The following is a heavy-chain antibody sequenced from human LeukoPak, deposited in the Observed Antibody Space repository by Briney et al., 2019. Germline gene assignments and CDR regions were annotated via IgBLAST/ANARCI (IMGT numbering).Heavy chain of an antibody. Sequence: GGSLRLSCAASGFTFSSYWMSWVRQAPGKGLEWVAVISYDGSSKSYADSVKGRFTISRDNSKNTLYLQMNSLRAEDTAVYYCAKEGSVAGTRWGLDYWGQGTLVTVSS. D-gene: IGHD6-19*01. J-gene: IGHJ4*02. CDR2: ISYDGSSK. CDR3: AKEGSVAGTRWGLDY. CDR1: GFTFSSYW. V-gene: IGHV3-30*18.